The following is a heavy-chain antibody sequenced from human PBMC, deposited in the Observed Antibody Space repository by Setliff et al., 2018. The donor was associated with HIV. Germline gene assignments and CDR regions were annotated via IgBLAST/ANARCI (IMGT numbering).Heavy chain of an antibody. CDR1: GGSISSGYYY. J-gene: IGHJ4*02. CDR3: ARLVSSSSKFDS. V-gene: IGHV4-31*03. D-gene: IGHD6-6*01. Sequence: SETLSLTCTVSGGSISSGYYYWSWIRQHPGKGLEWIGYIYYSGSTYYNPSLKSRVTILVDTSKNQFSLKLSSVTAADTAVYYCARLVSSSSKFDSWGQGTLVTVSS. CDR2: IYYSGST.